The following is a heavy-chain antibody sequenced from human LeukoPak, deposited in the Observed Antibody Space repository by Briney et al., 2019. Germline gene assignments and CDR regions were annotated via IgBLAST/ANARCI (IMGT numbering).Heavy chain of an antibody. Sequence: GGSLRLSCAASGFTFNKYAMNWVRQPPGKGLEWVSSIAGTGGSTYYADSVKGRFTISRDNAKNSLYLQMNSLRAEDTAVYYCARDYSTVTTFFDYWGQGILVTVSS. J-gene: IGHJ4*02. CDR3: ARDYSTVTTFFDY. D-gene: IGHD4-17*01. CDR2: IAGTGGST. V-gene: IGHV3-23*01. CDR1: GFTFNKYA.